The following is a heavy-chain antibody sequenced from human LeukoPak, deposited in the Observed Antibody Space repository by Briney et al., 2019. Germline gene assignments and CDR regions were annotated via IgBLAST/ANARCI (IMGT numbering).Heavy chain of an antibody. CDR3: AKASSYSNFHYYYYYGMDV. CDR2: VSGSGRST. V-gene: IGHV3-23*01. Sequence: GGSLRLSCAASGFTFSNYAMNWVRQTPGKGLEWVSAVSGSGRSTYYADSVKGRFTISRDNSKNTLYLQMNSLRAEDTAVYYCAKASSYSNFHYYYYYGMDVWGQGTTVTVSS. CDR1: GFTFSNYA. D-gene: IGHD4-11*01. J-gene: IGHJ6*02.